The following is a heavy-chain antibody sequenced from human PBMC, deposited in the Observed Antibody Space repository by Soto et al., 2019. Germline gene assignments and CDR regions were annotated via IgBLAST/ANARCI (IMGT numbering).Heavy chain of an antibody. CDR3: AKDGYCGGDCYSEDY. J-gene: IGHJ4*02. CDR1: GFTFTRYA. V-gene: IGHV3-23*01. D-gene: IGHD2-21*01. Sequence: VRLLESGGALVQPGGSLRLSCAVSGFTFTRYAMSWVRQAPGKGLEWVSSISGSGSGTYYADSVKGRFTISRDNSRNTLSLQMNSLRAEDTATYFCAKDGYCGGDCYSEDYWGQGTLVTVSS. CDR2: ISGSGSGT.